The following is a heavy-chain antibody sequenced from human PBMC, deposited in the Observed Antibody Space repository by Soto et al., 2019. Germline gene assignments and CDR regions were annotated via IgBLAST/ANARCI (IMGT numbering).Heavy chain of an antibody. V-gene: IGHV5-10-1*01. CDR3: ASHRGYSYGYNYYYGMDV. D-gene: IGHD5-18*01. Sequence: GESLKISCKGSGYSFTSYWISWVRQMPGKGLEWMGRIDPSDSYTNYGPSFQGHVTISADKSISTAYLQWSSLKASDTAMYYCASHRGYSYGYNYYYGMDVWGQGTTVTVSS. J-gene: IGHJ6*02. CDR1: GYSFTSYW. CDR2: IDPSDSYT.